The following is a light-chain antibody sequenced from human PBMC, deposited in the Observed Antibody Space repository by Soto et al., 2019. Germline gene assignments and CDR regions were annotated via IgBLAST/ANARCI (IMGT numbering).Light chain of an antibody. V-gene: IGLV1-44*01. Sequence: QSVLTQPPSASGTPGQRVTISCSGSSSNIGSNTVNWYQQLPGTAPKLLIYSNNQRPSGVPDRFSGSKSGTSASLAISGLQSEDEADYYCAAWDDSMNGYVFGTGNKGNVL. CDR1: SSNIGSNT. CDR2: SNN. CDR3: AAWDDSMNGYV. J-gene: IGLJ1*01.